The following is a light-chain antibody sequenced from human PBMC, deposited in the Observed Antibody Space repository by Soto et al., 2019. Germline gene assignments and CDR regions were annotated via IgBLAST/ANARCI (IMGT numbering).Light chain of an antibody. V-gene: IGKV3-20*01. J-gene: IGKJ1*01. CDR2: GAS. CDR3: HQYRNSPWT. CDR1: QTITSTY. Sequence: EIVLTQSPATLSLSPGERATLSCRVSQTITSTYLAWYQQKPGQAPRLLIYGASSRATGIPDRFSGGGSRTDFTLTISRLEPEDFAVYYCHQYRNSPWTFGQGTKVEIK.